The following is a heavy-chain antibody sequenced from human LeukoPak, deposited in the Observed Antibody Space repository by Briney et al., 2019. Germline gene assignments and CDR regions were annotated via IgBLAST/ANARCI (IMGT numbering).Heavy chain of an antibody. CDR3: ARDALRWLQLED. CDR1: GGSISSYY. V-gene: IGHV4-4*07. CDR2: IYTSGNS. J-gene: IGHJ4*02. Sequence: PSETLSLTCTVSGGSISSYYWSWIRQPAGKGLEWIGRIYTSGNSNYNPSLKSRVTMSVDTSKNQFSLKLSSVTAADTAVYYCARDALRWLQLEDWGQGTLVTVSS. D-gene: IGHD5-24*01.